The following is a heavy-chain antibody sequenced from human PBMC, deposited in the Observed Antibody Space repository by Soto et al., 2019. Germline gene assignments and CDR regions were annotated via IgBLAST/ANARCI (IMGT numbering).Heavy chain of an antibody. CDR3: ARVGYCISTSCYTSWFDP. D-gene: IGHD2-2*02. Sequence: GASVKVSCKASGYTFTSYDINWVRQATGQGLEWMGWMNPNSGNTGYAQKFQGRVTMTRNTSISTAYMELSSLRSEDTAVYYCARVGYCISTSCYTSWFDPWGQGPRSPSPQ. CDR1: GYTFTSYD. V-gene: IGHV1-8*01. CDR2: MNPNSGNT. J-gene: IGHJ5*02.